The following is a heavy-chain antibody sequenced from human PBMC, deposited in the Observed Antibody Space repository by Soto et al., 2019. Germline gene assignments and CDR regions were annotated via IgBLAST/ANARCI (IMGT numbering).Heavy chain of an antibody. Sequence: EVQLLESGGGLVQPGGSLRLSCAASGFTFSSYAMSWVRQAPGKGLEWVSAISGSGGSTYYADSMKGRFTISRDNSKNTLYLQMNSLRAEDTAVYYCAKDRGLHLGELSLNFDYWGQGTLVTVSS. CDR2: ISGSGGST. J-gene: IGHJ4*02. CDR3: AKDRGLHLGELSLNFDY. D-gene: IGHD3-16*02. V-gene: IGHV3-23*01. CDR1: GFTFSSYA.